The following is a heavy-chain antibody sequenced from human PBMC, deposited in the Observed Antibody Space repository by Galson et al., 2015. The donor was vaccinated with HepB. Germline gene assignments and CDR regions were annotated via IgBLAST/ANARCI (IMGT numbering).Heavy chain of an antibody. V-gene: IGHV4-31*03. J-gene: IGHJ6*02. D-gene: IGHD2-8*02. Sequence: TLSLTCTVSGASISSNSYYWSWIRQHPGTGLEWIGYIDDSGSNRYNPSLKSRVTISVDTSKNQFSLKLRSVIAADTAVYYCARDGGVEADYYYGMDVWGQGITVTVSS. CDR2: IDDSGSN. CDR1: GASISSNSYY. CDR3: ARDGGVEADYYYGMDV.